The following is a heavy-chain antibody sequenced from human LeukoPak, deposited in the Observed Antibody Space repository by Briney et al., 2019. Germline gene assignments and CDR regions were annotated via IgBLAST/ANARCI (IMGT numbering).Heavy chain of an antibody. CDR2: IYYSGST. V-gene: IGHV4-39*07. CDR1: GGSISSSSYY. Sequence: PSETLSLTCTVSGGSISSSSYYWGWIRQPPGKGLEWIGSIYYSGSTNYNPSLKSRVTISVDTSKNQFSLKLSSVTAADTAVYYCARDLATVTTNWYFDLWGRGTLVTVSS. J-gene: IGHJ2*01. CDR3: ARDLATVTTNWYFDL. D-gene: IGHD4-17*01.